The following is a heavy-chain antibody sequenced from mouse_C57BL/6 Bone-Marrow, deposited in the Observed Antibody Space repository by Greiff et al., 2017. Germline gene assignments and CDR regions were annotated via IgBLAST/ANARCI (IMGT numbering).Heavy chain of an antibody. J-gene: IGHJ1*03. Sequence: QVLLQQPGAELVRPASSVTLTCKASGYTLTSYWMHWVKQRPIQGLEWIGNIDPSDSETHYNQKFKDKARMTVDKSYSTAYMQLSSLTSEDSAFYYCVCYGYGGGMWDTGTAVTVSS. CDR1: GYTLTSYW. V-gene: IGHV1-52*01. D-gene: IGHD2-2*01. CDR3: VCYGYGGGM. CDR2: IDPSDSET.